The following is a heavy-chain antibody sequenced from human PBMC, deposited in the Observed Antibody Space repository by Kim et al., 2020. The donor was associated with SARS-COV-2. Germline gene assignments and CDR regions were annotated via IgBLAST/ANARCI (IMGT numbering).Heavy chain of an antibody. Sequence: DAGTGRFTISRDKAKNSLYLQMNSLRAADTAVYYCAREGGGSSGWSWFDPWGQGTLVTVSS. V-gene: IGHV3-21*01. D-gene: IGHD6-19*01. J-gene: IGHJ5*02. CDR3: AREGGGSSGWSWFDP.